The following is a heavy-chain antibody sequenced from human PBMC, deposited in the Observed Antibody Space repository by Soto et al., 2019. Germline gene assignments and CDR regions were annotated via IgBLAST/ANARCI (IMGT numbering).Heavy chain of an antibody. D-gene: IGHD2-2*01. V-gene: IGHV3-23*01. CDR1: GFTFSSYA. J-gene: IGHJ3*01. CDR2: ISGSGGDT. CDR3: AKQYCGSSTTCFDAFDF. Sequence: GGSLRLSCAASGFTFSSYAMSWVRQAPAKGLEWVSAISGSGGDTYYADSVQGRFTISRDNSKNTLYLQMSSLRAEDTAVYYCAKQYCGSSTTCFDAFDFWGQGTMVTVSS.